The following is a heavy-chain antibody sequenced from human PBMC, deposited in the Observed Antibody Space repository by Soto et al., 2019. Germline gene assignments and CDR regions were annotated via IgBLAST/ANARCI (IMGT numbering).Heavy chain of an antibody. Sequence: EVQLVESGGGLVQPGGSLRLSCAASGFTFSSYAMHWVRQAPGKGLEYVSAISSNGGSTYYANSVKGRFTISRDNSKNTLYLQMGSLRAEDMAVYYCASLAVAGTNYYYGMDVWGQGTTVTVSS. CDR1: GFTFSSYA. CDR2: ISSNGGST. D-gene: IGHD6-19*01. CDR3: ASLAVAGTNYYYGMDV. V-gene: IGHV3-64*01. J-gene: IGHJ6*02.